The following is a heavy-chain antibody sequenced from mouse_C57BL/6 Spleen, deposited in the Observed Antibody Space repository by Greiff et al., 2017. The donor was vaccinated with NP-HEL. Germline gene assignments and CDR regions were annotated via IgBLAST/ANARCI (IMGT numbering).Heavy chain of an antibody. J-gene: IGHJ4*01. CDR3: ARPLGSSYAMDY. D-gene: IGHD1-1*01. V-gene: IGHV7-3*01. CDR1: GFTFTDYY. Sequence: EVQGVESGGGLVQPGGSLSLSCAASGFTFTDYYMSWVRQPPGKALEWLGFIRNKANGYTTEYSASVKGRFTISRDNSQSILYLQMNALRAEDSATYYCARPLGSSYAMDYWGQGTSVTVSS. CDR2: IRNKANGYTT.